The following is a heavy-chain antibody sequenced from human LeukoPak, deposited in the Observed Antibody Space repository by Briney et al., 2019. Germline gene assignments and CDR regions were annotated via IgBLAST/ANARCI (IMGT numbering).Heavy chain of an antibody. CDR3: ARLGAVPSPIPTLGSYGMDV. V-gene: IGHV3-7*03. D-gene: IGHD1-26*01. Sequence: GGSLRLSCAASGFTFSSYWMSWVRQAPGKGLEWVANIKQDGSEKYYVDSVKGRFTISRDNAKNSLYLQMNSLRAEDTAVYYCARLGAVPSPIPTLGSYGMDVWGQGTTVTVSS. CDR2: IKQDGSEK. J-gene: IGHJ6*02. CDR1: GFTFSSYW.